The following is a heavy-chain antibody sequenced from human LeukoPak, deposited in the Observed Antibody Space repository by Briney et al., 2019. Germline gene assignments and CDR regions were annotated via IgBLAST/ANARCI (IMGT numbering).Heavy chain of an antibody. J-gene: IGHJ3*02. CDR2: ISSNGATG. Sequence: GGSLRLSCAVSGFSISDYGMHWVRQAPGNGLEWVAVISSNGATGHDADSMKGRFTISRDNSKNTVYLQMSSVTTEDTALYYCAKDHENWRWLDIWGQGTMVTVSS. D-gene: IGHD5-24*01. CDR3: AKDHENWRWLDI. CDR1: GFSISDYG. V-gene: IGHV3-30*18.